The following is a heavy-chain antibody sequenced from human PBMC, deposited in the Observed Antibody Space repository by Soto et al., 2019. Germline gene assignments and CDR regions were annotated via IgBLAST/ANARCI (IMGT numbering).Heavy chain of an antibody. CDR2: IIPIFGTA. D-gene: IGHD3-22*01. J-gene: IGHJ4*02. V-gene: IGHV1-69*12. Sequence: QVQLVQSGAEVKKPGSSVKVSCKASGGTFSSYAISWVRQAPGQGLEWMGGIIPIFGTANYAQKFQGRVTITAYESTSTAYMELSSLRSEDTAVYYCARERRRYYGSSGYYSSPYYFDYWGQGTLVTVSS. CDR1: GGTFSSYA. CDR3: ARERRRYYGSSGYYSSPYYFDY.